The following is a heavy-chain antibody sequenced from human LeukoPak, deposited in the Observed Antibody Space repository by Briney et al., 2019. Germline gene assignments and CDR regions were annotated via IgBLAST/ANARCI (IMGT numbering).Heavy chain of an antibody. J-gene: IGHJ4*02. D-gene: IGHD3-3*01. V-gene: IGHV3-21*01. CDR1: GFTFSSYS. Sequence: PGGSLRLSCAASGFTFSSYSMNWVRQAPGKGLEWVSSISSSSSYIYYADSVKGRFTISRDNSKNSLYLQMNSLRAEDTAVYYCARGDDDYLVYWGQGTLVTVSS. CDR2: ISSSSSYI. CDR3: ARGDDDYLVY.